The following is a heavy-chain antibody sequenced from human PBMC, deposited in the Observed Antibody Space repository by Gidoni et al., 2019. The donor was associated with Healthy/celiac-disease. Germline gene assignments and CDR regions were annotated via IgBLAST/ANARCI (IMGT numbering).Heavy chain of an antibody. V-gene: IGHV1-8*01. CDR1: GYTFTSYD. CDR2: MNPNSGNT. D-gene: IGHD3-3*01. J-gene: IGHJ3*02. Sequence: QVQLVQSGAEVKKPGASVKVSCKASGYTFTSYDHNWVRQATGQGLEWMGWMNPNSGNTGYAQKFQGRVTMTRNTSISTAYMELSSLRSEDTAVYYCARDGPYYDFWSGSDAFDIWGQGTMVTVSS. CDR3: ARDGPYYDFWSGSDAFDI.